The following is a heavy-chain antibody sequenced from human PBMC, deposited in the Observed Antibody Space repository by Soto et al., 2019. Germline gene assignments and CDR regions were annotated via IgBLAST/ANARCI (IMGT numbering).Heavy chain of an antibody. V-gene: IGHV3-30*03. D-gene: IGHD1-26*01. CDR2: ISYDSTKT. J-gene: IGHJ6*02. CDR3: ARTRSAWSDFHYYSLDV. Sequence: HPGGWMRRSCAAARFTFNSYGMHCVRLCPGNGLEWVAFISYDSTKTYYADSVKGRFTISRDNSNSALYVQMNSLTGEDTAVYYCARTRSAWSDFHYYSLDVWGQGTTVTVSS. CDR1: RFTFNSYG.